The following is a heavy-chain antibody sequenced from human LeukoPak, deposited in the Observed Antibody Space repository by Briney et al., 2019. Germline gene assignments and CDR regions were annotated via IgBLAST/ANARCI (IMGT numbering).Heavy chain of an antibody. J-gene: IGHJ3*02. V-gene: IGHV1-24*01. CDR2: FDPEDGET. D-gene: IGHD3-10*01. Sequence: ASVKVSCKVSGYTLTELSMHWVRQAPGKGLEWMGGFDPEDGETIYAQKFQGRVTMTEDTSTDTAYMELSSLRSEDTAVYYCATDSGSSNAFDIWGQGTMVTVPS. CDR1: GYTLTELS. CDR3: ATDSGSSNAFDI.